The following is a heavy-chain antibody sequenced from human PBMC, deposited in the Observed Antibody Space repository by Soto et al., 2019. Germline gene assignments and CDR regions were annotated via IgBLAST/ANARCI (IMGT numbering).Heavy chain of an antibody. CDR1: GFTFDNYG. CDR3: AKDRVGGTFYTPLGF. D-gene: IGHD1-7*01. CDR2: ITYDGSNK. Sequence: PGGSLRLSCQASGFTFDNYGMHWVRQAPGKGLEWVAVITYDGSNKYYADSVKGRFTISRDNSKNTLSLHLNTLNPEDTAVYHCAKDRVGGTFYTPLGFWGQGTLVTVSS. V-gene: IGHV3-30*18. J-gene: IGHJ4*02.